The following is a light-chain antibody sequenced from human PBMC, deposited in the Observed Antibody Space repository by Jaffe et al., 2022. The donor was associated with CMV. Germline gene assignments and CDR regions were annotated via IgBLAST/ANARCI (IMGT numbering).Light chain of an antibody. CDR2: DVN. Sequence: QSALTQPRSVSGSPGQSVTISCTGTSSDVGGYDYVSWYQQHPGKAPKFMIYDVNKRPSGVPDRFSGSKSANTASLTISGLQAADEADYYCCSYAGSFTWVFGGGTKLTVL. CDR1: SSDVGGYDY. J-gene: IGLJ3*02. V-gene: IGLV2-11*01. CDR3: CSYAGSFTWV.